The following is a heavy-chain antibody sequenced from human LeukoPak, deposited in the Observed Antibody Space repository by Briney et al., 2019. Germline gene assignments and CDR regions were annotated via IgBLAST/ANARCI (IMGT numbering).Heavy chain of an antibody. V-gene: IGHV3-30-3*01. J-gene: IGHJ4*02. CDR1: GFTFSSYA. CDR3: ARDATTKIDY. CDR2: ISYDGSNK. Sequence: GGSLRLSCAASGFTFSSYAMHWVRQAPGKGLEWVAVISYDGSNKYYADSVKGRFTISRDNSKNTLYLQMNSLRAEDTAVYYCARDATTKIDYWGQGTLVTVSS. D-gene: IGHD1-14*01.